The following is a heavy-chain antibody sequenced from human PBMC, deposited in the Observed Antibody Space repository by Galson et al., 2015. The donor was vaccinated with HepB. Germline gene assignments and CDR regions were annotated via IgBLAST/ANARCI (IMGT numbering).Heavy chain of an antibody. Sequence: SLRLSCAASGFTFSSYAMHWVRQAPGKGLEWVAVISYDGSNKYYADSVKGRFTISRDNSKNTLYLQMNSLRAEDTAVYYCARSDHSSGWYVYWGQGTLVTVSS. V-gene: IGHV3-30*04. CDR2: ISYDGSNK. D-gene: IGHD6-19*01. CDR1: GFTFSSYA. CDR3: ARSDHSSGWYVY. J-gene: IGHJ4*02.